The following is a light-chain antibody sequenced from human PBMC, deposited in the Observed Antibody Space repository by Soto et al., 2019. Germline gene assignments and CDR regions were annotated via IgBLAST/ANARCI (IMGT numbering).Light chain of an antibody. CDR3: GTWDSSLSAFYV. Sequence: QSVLTQPPSVSAAPGQTVTISCSGSSSNIGNNYVYWYQQLPGTAPKLLIYENNERPSGIPDRFSGSNSGTSAARGITGLQTGDEADYYCGTWDSSLSAFYVFGTGTKVTVL. CDR2: ENN. J-gene: IGLJ1*01. V-gene: IGLV1-51*02. CDR1: SSNIGNNY.